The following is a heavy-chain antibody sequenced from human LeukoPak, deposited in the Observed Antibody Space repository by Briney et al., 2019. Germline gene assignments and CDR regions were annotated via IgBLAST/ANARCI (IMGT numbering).Heavy chain of an antibody. D-gene: IGHD3-10*01. CDR2: ISYDGSNK. Sequence: GGSLRLSCAASGFTFSNYAIHWVRQAPGKGLEWVAVISYDGSNKYYADSVTGRFTISRDNSKDTLYLQMNSLRAEDTAVYYCAREYGSGSSRRRFDPWGQGTLVTVSS. V-gene: IGHV3-30*04. CDR1: GFTFSNYA. J-gene: IGHJ5*02. CDR3: AREYGSGSSRRRFDP.